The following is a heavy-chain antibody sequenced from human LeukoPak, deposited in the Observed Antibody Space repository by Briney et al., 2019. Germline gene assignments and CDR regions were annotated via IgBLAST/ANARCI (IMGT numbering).Heavy chain of an antibody. J-gene: IGHJ4*02. CDR2: IGPTGSDR. V-gene: IGHV3-21*06. D-gene: IGHD6-19*01. CDR1: GLTFSTSG. CDR3: ATETSGRHYDY. Sequence: GGSLRLSCTASGLTFSTSGFNWVRQAPGKGLEWVASIGPTGSDRYHADSIKGRFTISRDNANNFLYLQMNSLRAEDTAVYYCATETSGRHYDYWGQGTLLTVSS.